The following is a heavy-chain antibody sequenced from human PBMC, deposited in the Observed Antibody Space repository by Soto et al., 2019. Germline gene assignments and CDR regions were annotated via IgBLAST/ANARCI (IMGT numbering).Heavy chain of an antibody. J-gene: IGHJ6*02. V-gene: IGHV4-31*03. D-gene: IGHD1-26*01. Sequence: SETLSLTCSVSGGSFSSDSFIWSWVRQFPGKGLEWIGYINYSGTTYYSPSLRSRITMSVDTSKNQFSLNLSSVTAADTAVYYCARDHKWDGMDVWGQGTTGTVSS. CDR2: INYSGTT. CDR1: GGSFSSDSFI. CDR3: ARDHKWDGMDV.